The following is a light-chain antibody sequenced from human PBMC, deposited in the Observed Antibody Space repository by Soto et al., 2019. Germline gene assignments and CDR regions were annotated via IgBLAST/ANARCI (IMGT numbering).Light chain of an antibody. J-gene: IGKJ5*01. CDR1: QSVRRY. Sequence: EIVLTQSPATLSLSPGERATLSCRASQSVRRYLAWYRQRPGQPPRLLIYGASSRATGIPDRFSGSGSGTDFTLTISRLEPEDFAVYYCQQYGSSPGTFGQGTRLEIK. CDR3: QQYGSSPGT. CDR2: GAS. V-gene: IGKV3-20*01.